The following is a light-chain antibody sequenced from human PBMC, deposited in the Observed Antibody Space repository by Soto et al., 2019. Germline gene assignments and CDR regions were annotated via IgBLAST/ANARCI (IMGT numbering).Light chain of an antibody. CDR2: GAS. J-gene: IGKJ4*01. V-gene: IGKV3-20*01. Sequence: EIGLTQSPGTLSLSPGERATLSCRASQSVSSSYLAWYQQKPGQAPRLLIYGASSRATGIPDRFSGSGSGTVFTLNISRMETEDFAVYYWQQYGSSPLSFGGGNKVEIK. CDR1: QSVSSSY. CDR3: QQYGSSPLS.